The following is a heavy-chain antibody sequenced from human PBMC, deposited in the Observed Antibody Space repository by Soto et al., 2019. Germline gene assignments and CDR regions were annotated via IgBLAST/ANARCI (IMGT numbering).Heavy chain of an antibody. CDR2: IYYSGST. J-gene: IGHJ5*02. D-gene: IGHD1-26*01. V-gene: IGHV4-59*08. CDR1: GGSISSYY. CDR3: ARLSSGSYYHRWFDP. Sequence: SENLSLTCTVSGGSISSYYWSWIRQPPGKGLEWIGYIYYSGSTNYNPSLKSRVTISVDTSKNQFSLKLSSVTAADTAVYYCARLSSGSYYHRWFDPWGQGTLVTVSS.